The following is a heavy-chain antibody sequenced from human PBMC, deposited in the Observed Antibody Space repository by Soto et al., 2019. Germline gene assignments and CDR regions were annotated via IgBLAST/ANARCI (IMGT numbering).Heavy chain of an antibody. V-gene: IGHV4-30-4*01. CDR2: IYHTGTT. Sequence: SETLSLTCSVSGGSISSIDYFWSWIRQPPGKGLEWIGFIYHTGTTHYNPSLRSRVTISIDTSKSQFSMKLNSVTAADTAVYYCARVMAAMQNWLDPWGQGTLVTVSS. J-gene: IGHJ5*02. D-gene: IGHD2-2*01. CDR3: ARVMAAMQNWLDP. CDR1: GGSISSIDYF.